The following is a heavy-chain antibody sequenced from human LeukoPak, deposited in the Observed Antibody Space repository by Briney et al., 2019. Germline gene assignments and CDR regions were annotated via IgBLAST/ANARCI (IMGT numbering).Heavy chain of an antibody. J-gene: IGHJ4*02. D-gene: IGHD3-10*01. Sequence: GGSLRLSCAASGFTFSSYGMHWVRQAPGKGLEWVAFIRYDGSNKYYADSVKGRFTISRDNSKNTLYLQMDSLRAEDTAVYYCAKDLFAMVRGVTYGAFDYWGQGTLVTVSP. V-gene: IGHV3-30*02. CDR2: IRYDGSNK. CDR1: GFTFSSYG. CDR3: AKDLFAMVRGVTYGAFDY.